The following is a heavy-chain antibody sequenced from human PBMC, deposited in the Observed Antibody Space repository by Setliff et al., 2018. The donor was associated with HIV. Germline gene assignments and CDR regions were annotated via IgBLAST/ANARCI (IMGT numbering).Heavy chain of an antibody. Sequence: GSLRLSCAASRFTFSSYSMNWVRQAPGKGLEWVSSISSSSSYIYYADSVKGRFTISRDNAKSSLYLQMNSLRAEDTAVYYCAKSPPDYDILTGWPEYFDYWGQGTLVTVSS. CDR1: RFTFSSYS. V-gene: IGHV3-21*01. CDR3: AKSPPDYDILTGWPEYFDY. CDR2: ISSSSSYI. J-gene: IGHJ4*02. D-gene: IGHD3-9*01.